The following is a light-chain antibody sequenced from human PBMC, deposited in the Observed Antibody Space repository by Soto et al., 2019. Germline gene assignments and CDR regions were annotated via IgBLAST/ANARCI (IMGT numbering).Light chain of an antibody. CDR2: DVY. J-gene: IGLJ1*01. Sequence: ALTQPASVSGSPGQSITISCTGTSSDVGGFNYVSWYQQHPGKAPKLLIFDVYSRPSGISNRFSGSKSGNTASLAISGLQAEDEADYYCSSYTTSSSYVFGAGTKVTVL. CDR1: SSDVGGFNY. V-gene: IGLV2-14*01. CDR3: SSYTTSSSYV.